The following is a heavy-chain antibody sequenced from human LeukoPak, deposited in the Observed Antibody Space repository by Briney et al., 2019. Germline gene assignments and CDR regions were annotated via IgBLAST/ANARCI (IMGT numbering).Heavy chain of an antibody. D-gene: IGHD4-17*01. J-gene: IGHJ4*02. Sequence: GGSLRLSCAASGFTFTSVWMHWVRHAPGRGLVWISRISTDGAITVYADSVKGRFTISRDNAKNTLYLQMNSLRAEDTAVYYCARDRTTVTLFDYWGQGALVTVSS. CDR2: ISTDGAIT. CDR1: GFTFTSVW. V-gene: IGHV3-74*01. CDR3: ARDRTTVTLFDY.